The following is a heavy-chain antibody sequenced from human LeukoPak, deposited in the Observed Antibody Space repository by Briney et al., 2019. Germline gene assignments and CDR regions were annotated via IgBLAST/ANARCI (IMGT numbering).Heavy chain of an antibody. J-gene: IGHJ4*02. CDR1: GFTFTNHW. D-gene: IGHD2-15*01. Sequence: GGSLRLSCAASGFTFTNHWMHWVRQAPGKGLVWVSRINSDGSSTSFADSVKGRFTISRDNAKNTLYLQMNSLRAEDTAVYYCARDRRTPLTDYFDYWGQGTLVTVSS. CDR2: INSDGSST. V-gene: IGHV3-74*01. CDR3: ARDRRTPLTDYFDY.